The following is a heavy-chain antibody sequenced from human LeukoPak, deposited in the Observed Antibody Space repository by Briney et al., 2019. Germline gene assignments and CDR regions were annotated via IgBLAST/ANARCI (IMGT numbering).Heavy chain of an antibody. J-gene: IGHJ4*02. Sequence: ASVKVSCKASGYTFTSHTISWVRQAPGQGLEWMGWISVYNGNTNYAQKLQGRVTMTRNTSISTAYMELSSLRSEDTAVYYCARGLARTSMVTRGGVRFDYWGQGTLVTVSS. CDR1: GYTFTSHT. CDR3: ARGLARTSMVTRGGVRFDY. V-gene: IGHV1-18*01. D-gene: IGHD5-18*01. CDR2: ISVYNGNT.